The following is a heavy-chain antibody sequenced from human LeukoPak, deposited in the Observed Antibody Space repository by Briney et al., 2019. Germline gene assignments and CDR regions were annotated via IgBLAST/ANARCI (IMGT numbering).Heavy chain of an antibody. J-gene: IGHJ3*02. D-gene: IGHD5-24*01. CDR3: ARDRRRWLHLDAFDI. CDR2: ISSSGSTI. CDR1: GFTFSEYY. V-gene: IGHV3-11*01. Sequence: GGSLRLSCAASGFTFSEYYMSWIRQAPGKGLEWVSYISSSGSTIYYADSVKGRFTISRDNAKKSLYLQMNSLRAEDTAVYYCARDRRRWLHLDAFDIWGQGTMVTVSS.